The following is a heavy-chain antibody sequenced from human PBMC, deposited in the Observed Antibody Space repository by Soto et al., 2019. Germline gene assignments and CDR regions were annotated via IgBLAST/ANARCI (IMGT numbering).Heavy chain of an antibody. J-gene: IGHJ4*02. CDR3: ARLVYDTRLNYMYFDF. D-gene: IGHD3-10*01. Sequence: TSETLSLTCAVSGVSISSGNWWTWVRQTPQRGLEYIGEIFHDGTANYYPSFERRVAISVDTSKNQFSLKLTSVTAADTAIYFRARLVYDTRLNYMYFDFWGQGALVTVSS. V-gene: IGHV4-4*02. CDR2: IFHDGTA. CDR1: GVSISSGNW.